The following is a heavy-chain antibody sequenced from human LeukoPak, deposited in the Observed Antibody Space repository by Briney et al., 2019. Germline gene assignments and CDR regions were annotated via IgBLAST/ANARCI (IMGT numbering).Heavy chain of an antibody. V-gene: IGHV1-2*02. Sequence: ASVKVSYKASGYTFTGYYMHWVRQAPGQGLEWMGWINPNSGGTNYAQKFQGRVTMTRDTSISTAYMELSRLRSDDTAVYYCARVRLKGSGIGAKYYYYYYGMDVWGQGTTVTVSS. CDR2: INPNSGGT. CDR3: ARVRLKGSGIGAKYYYYYYGMDV. J-gene: IGHJ6*02. D-gene: IGHD3-10*01. CDR1: GYTFTGYY.